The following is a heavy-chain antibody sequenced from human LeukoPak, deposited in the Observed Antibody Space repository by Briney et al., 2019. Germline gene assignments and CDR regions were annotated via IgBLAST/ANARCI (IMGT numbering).Heavy chain of an antibody. CDR3: ARAGTTMSLADAFDI. CDR2: ISISGSAV. V-gene: IGHV3-11*01. J-gene: IGHJ3*02. D-gene: IGHD1/OR15-1a*01. Sequence: GGSLRLSCAASGFTSNDYYMAWIRQAPGMGLEWISYISISGSAVYYADSVRGRFTISRDNARDSLYLQMNSLRAEDTAVYYCARAGTTMSLADAFDIWGRGKMVTVSS. CDR1: GFTSNDYY.